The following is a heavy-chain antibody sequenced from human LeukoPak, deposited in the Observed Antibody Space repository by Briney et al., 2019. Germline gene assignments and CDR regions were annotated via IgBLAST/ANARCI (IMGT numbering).Heavy chain of an antibody. Sequence: GASVKVSCKASGYTFTGYFMHWVRQAPGQGLEWMGWINPKTGGTSYAQKFQGRVTMTRDTSISTAYMELSNLRSDDTAVYYCARVGGSWYLRIGRWGQGTLVTVSS. V-gene: IGHV1-2*02. CDR3: ARVGGSWYLRIGR. CDR2: INPKTGGT. CDR1: GYTFTGYF. D-gene: IGHD6-13*01. J-gene: IGHJ4*02.